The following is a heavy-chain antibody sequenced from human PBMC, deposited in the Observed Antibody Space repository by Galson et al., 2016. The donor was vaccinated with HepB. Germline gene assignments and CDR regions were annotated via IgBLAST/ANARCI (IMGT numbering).Heavy chain of an antibody. V-gene: IGHV3-74*01. D-gene: IGHD7-27*01. CDR1: GFTFSRYW. CDR3: ARDRDNPDNWGLGDWYFDL. Sequence: SLRLSCAASGFTFSRYWMHWVRQTPGKGLVWVSRIKSDGSTTTYADSVRGRFTISRDNAKNTMYLQMNGLRAEDTAVYFCARDRDNPDNWGLGDWYFDLWGRGTLVTVSS. CDR2: IKSDGSTT. J-gene: IGHJ2*01.